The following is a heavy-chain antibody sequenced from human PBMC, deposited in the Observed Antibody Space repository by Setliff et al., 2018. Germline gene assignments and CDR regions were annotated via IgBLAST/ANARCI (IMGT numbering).Heavy chain of an antibody. D-gene: IGHD5-18*01. Sequence: GGSLRLSCAASGFTFSTYWMSWVRQAPGKGLEWVANIKQDGSDKYYVDSVKGRFTISRDNTKNSLYLQMNNLRAEDTAVYYCARGGYSYGYWGQGTLVTVSS. CDR2: IKQDGSDK. CDR3: ARGGYSYGY. CDR1: GFTFSTYW. V-gene: IGHV3-7*04. J-gene: IGHJ4*02.